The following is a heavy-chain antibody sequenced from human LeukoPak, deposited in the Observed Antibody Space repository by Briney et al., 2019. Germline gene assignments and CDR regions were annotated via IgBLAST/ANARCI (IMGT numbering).Heavy chain of an antibody. V-gene: IGHV4-4*02. CDR1: VGSITTTNW. Sequence: SGTLSLTCAVSVGSITTTNWWSWVRQPPGKGLEWIGEVHLNGATNYNPSLESRFSMSIDKYNNHLSLEVTSVTAADTAMYYCTRESGAFSPFGFWGQGTLVTVSS. J-gene: IGHJ4*02. CDR3: TRESGAFSPFGF. CDR2: VHLNGAT. D-gene: IGHD1-26*01.